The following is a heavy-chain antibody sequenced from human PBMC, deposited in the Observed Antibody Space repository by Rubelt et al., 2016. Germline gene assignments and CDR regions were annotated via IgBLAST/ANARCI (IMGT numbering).Heavy chain of an antibody. D-gene: IGHD2-15*01. CDR1: GGSISSGGYY. Sequence: QLQLQESGPGLVKPSQTLSLTCTVSGGSISSGGYYWSWIRQHPGKGLEWLGFIYFSGSTPYNPSRRSRSTLSVETSKNQVARKLSSVTAADTAVYYCARAVSGGSVDYWGQGTLVTVSS. J-gene: IGHJ4*02. V-gene: IGHV4-31*03. CDR2: IYFSGST. CDR3: ARAVSGGSVDY.